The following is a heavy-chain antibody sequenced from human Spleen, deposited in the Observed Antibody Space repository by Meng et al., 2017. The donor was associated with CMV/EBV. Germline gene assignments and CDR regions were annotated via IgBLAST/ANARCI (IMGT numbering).Heavy chain of an antibody. CDR2: MNPNSGNT. CDR3: ARGGGYSSSPFDY. D-gene: IGHD6-6*01. J-gene: IGHJ4*02. CDR1: GFTFSSHG. V-gene: IGHV1-8*02. Sequence: ASVKVSCKASGFTFSSHGISWVRQAPGQGLEWMGWMNPNSGNTGYAQKFQGRVTMTRNTSISTAYMELSSLRSEDTAVYYCARGGGYSSSPFDYWGQGTLVTVSS.